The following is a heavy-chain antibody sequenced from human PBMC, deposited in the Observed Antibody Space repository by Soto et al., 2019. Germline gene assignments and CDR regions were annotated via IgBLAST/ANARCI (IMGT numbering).Heavy chain of an antibody. Sequence: PSETLSLTCTVSGGSISSSSYYWGWIRQPPGKGLEWIGSIYYSGSTYYNPSLKSRVTISVDTSKNQFSLKLSSVTAADTAVYYCARHLTLEWDIVIMVYAILRGGWFDPWGQGTLVTVSS. CDR3: ARHLTLEWDIVIMVYAILRGGWFDP. CDR1: GGSISSSSYY. J-gene: IGHJ5*02. D-gene: IGHD2-8*01. CDR2: IYYSGST. V-gene: IGHV4-39*01.